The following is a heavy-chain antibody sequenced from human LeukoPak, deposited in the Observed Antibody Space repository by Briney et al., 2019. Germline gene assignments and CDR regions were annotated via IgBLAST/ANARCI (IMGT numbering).Heavy chain of an antibody. J-gene: IGHJ3*02. CDR1: GGSTSSYY. Sequence: PSETLSLTCTVSGGSTSSYYWNWIRQPPGKELEWIGNIYYSGSTNYNPYLKSRVTISIDTSKNQFSLKVNSATAAHTAVYYCARESMYSSVGSYGFDIWGQGTMVTVSS. CDR2: IYYSGST. CDR3: ARESMYSSVGSYGFDI. D-gene: IGHD3-10*01. V-gene: IGHV4-59*01.